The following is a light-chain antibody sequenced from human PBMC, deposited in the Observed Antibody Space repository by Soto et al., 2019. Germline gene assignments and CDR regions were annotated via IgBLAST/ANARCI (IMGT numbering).Light chain of an antibody. CDR1: QSISSW. J-gene: IGKJ1*01. CDR3: QQYDSYSRT. Sequence: DIQLTQSPSFLSASVGDRVTITCRASQSISSWLAWYQQKPGKAPKLLIYKASNLESGVPSRFSGSGSGTDFTLTISSLQPDDFATYYCQQYDSYSRTFGQGTKVDIK. V-gene: IGKV1-5*03. CDR2: KAS.